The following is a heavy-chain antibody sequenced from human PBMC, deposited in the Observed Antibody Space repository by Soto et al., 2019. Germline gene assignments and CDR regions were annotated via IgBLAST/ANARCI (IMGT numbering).Heavy chain of an antibody. CDR2: IIPMYGPA. J-gene: IGHJ5*02. Sequence: QVPLVQSGAEVKKPGSSVTVSCKASGGTFSSYAIHWVRQAPGQGLEWMGGIIPMYGPAKYAQRFQGRVTITADESTTTVCMELTSLTAQDTAVYYCAGVTSMVRGVIDNWFDPWGHGTLVTVSS. D-gene: IGHD3-10*01. CDR1: GGTFSSYA. V-gene: IGHV1-69*01. CDR3: AGVTSMVRGVIDNWFDP.